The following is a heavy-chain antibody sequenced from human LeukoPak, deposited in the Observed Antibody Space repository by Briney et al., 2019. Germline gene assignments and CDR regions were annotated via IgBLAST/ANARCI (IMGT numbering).Heavy chain of an antibody. CDR3: ARTGTIFGVVMD. CDR2: ISPSGST. V-gene: IGHV4-4*07. D-gene: IGHD3-3*01. J-gene: IGHJ4*02. CDR1: GGSISSYY. Sequence: SETLSLTCAVSGGSISSYYWSWIRQPAGKGLEWIGRISPSGSTNYNPSLKSRATMSVDTSKNQFSLKLTSVTAADTAVYYCARTGTIFGVVMDWGQGTLVTVSS.